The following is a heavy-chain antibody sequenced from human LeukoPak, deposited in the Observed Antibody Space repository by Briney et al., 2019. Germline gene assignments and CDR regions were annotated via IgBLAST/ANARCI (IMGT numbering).Heavy chain of an antibody. CDR1: GFTFSSYW. CDR2: IASDGSAQ. CDR3: AREASVTNWYFDL. J-gene: IGHJ2*01. V-gene: IGHV3-30*03. Sequence: GGSLRLSCAASGFTFSSYWMSWVRQAPGKGLEWVTVIASDGSAQYYTDSVKGRFTTSRDNSKNMLYLQMDSLRTEDTAVYYCAREASVTNWYFDLWGRGALVSVSS. D-gene: IGHD2-2*01.